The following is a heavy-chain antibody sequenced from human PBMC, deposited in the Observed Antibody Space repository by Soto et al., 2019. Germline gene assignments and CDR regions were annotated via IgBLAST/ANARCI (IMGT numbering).Heavy chain of an antibody. CDR2: ISSSSSYI. CDR1: GFTFSSYS. CDR3: ARAPRLDRLGYCSGGSCYYFDY. V-gene: IGHV3-21*01. Sequence: EVQLVESGGGLVKPGGSLRLSCAASGFTFSSYSMNWVRQAPGKGLEWVSSISSSSSYIYYAESGKGRFTISRDNAKNSLYLQMTSLRAEDTAVYYCARAPRLDRLGYCSGGSCYYFDYWGQGTLVTVSS. J-gene: IGHJ4*02. D-gene: IGHD2-15*01.